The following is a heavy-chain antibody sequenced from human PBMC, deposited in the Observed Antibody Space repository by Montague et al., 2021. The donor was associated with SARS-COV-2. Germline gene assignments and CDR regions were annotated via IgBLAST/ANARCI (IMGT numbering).Heavy chain of an antibody. V-gene: IGHV4-59*12. D-gene: IGHD6-13*01. Sequence: SETLSLTCTVSGDSINTYYRNWIRQPPGKGLEWLGSIFYTGSTNYNPSLKSRVTISLDTSKNQFFLKVTSVTAADTAVYYYARQAAGSYFYYGVDVWGQGTTVTVSS. J-gene: IGHJ6*02. CDR3: ARQAAGSYFYYGVDV. CDR1: GDSINTYY. CDR2: IFYTGST.